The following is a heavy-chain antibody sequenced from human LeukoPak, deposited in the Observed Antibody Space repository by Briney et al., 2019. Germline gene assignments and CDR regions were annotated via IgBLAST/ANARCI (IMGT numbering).Heavy chain of an antibody. CDR3: ARVDLKYYYGMDV. V-gene: IGHV6-1*01. Sequence: QTLSLTCAILGDSVSSNSAAWNWIRQSPARGLEWLGRTYYRSKWYTDYAVSVKSRISINPDTSKNQFSLQLNSVAPEDTAVYYCARVDLKYYYGMDVWGQGTTVTVSS. D-gene: IGHD3-3*01. CDR1: GDSVSSNSAA. CDR2: TYYRSKWYT. J-gene: IGHJ6*02.